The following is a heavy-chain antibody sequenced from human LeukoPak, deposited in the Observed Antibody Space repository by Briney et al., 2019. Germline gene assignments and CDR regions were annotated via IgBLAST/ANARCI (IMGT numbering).Heavy chain of an antibody. J-gene: IGHJ6*02. CDR1: GFTFSSYG. Sequence: GGSLRLSCAASGFTFSSYGMHWVRQAPGKGLEWVAFIRYDGGNKYYPDSVKGRFTISRDNSKNTLHLQVNSLRAADTAMYYCAKSKQQLVDYYYYGMDVWGQGTTVTVSS. V-gene: IGHV3-30*02. D-gene: IGHD6-13*01. CDR2: IRYDGGNK. CDR3: AKSKQQLVDYYYYGMDV.